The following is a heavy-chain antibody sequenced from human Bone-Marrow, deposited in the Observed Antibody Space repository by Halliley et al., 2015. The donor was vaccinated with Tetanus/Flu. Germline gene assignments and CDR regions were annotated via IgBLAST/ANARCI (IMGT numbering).Heavy chain of an antibody. CDR3: VRDYSRGHYYFDY. Sequence: SLRLSCVASGFTFRSYWMSWVRQAPGKGLERVANINQDGSHILYLDSVKGRFTISRDNAKNSLYLQMSSLRVEDAAVYYCVRDYSRGHYYFDYWGQGTLVTVSS. V-gene: IGHV3-7*01. CDR1: GFTFRSYW. D-gene: IGHD3-22*01. J-gene: IGHJ4*02. CDR2: INQDGSHI.